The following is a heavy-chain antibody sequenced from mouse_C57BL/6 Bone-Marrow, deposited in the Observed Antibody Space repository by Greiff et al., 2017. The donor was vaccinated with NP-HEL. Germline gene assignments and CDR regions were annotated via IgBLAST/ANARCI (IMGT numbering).Heavy chain of an antibody. CDR1: YFAFMASA. J-gene: IGHJ4*01. CDR2: FTMYSDAT. V-gene: IGHV1-49*01. D-gene: IGHD2-4*01. Sequence: LQQSGAELVRPGSSVKLSCKDSYFAFMASAMHWVKQRPGHGLEWIGSFTMYSDATEYSENFKGKATLTANTSSSTAYMELSSRTSEDSAVYYCSRTACYDYEDYAMDYGGQGTSVTVSS. CDR3: SRTACYDYEDYAMDY.